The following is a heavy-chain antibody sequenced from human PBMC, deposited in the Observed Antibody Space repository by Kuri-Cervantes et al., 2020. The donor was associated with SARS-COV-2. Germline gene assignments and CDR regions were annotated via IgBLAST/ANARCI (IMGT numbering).Heavy chain of an antibody. J-gene: IGHJ5*02. D-gene: IGHD2-2*01. CDR1: GFTFSSYW. Sequence: GESLKISCAASGFTFSSYWVSWVRQAPGKGLEWVANIKQDGSEKYYVDSVKGRFTISRDNSKNTLYLQMNSLRAEDTAVYYCAREVPAAENWFDPWGQGTLVTVSS. V-gene: IGHV3-7*01. CDR3: AREVPAAENWFDP. CDR2: IKQDGSEK.